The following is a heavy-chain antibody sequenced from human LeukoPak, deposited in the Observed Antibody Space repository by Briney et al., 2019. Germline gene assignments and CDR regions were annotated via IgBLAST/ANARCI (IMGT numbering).Heavy chain of an antibody. CDR1: GFTFSSYG. J-gene: IGHJ4*02. Sequence: GGSLRLSCAASGFTFSSYGMNWVRQAPGEGLEWVSSISSSRSYIYYADSARGRFTISRDNTNNSLYLQMQSLRAEDTAIYYCAIDIVTPDVDYWGQGTLVTVSS. V-gene: IGHV3-21*01. CDR2: ISSSRSYI. CDR3: AIDIVTPDVDY. D-gene: IGHD2-15*01.